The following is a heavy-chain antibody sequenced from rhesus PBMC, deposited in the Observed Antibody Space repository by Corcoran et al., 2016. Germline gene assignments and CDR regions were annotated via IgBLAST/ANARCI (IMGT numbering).Heavy chain of an antibody. D-gene: IGHD5-12*01. V-gene: IGHV4-127*01. Sequence: QVQLQESGPGLVKPSETLSLTCAVSGYSISSGYGWGWIRQHPGKGLEWIGQIYGGTGSTYYNHSLKSRVTVSKDTSKNQFSLKLSSVTAADTAVYYCARDRDTALDYWGQGVLVTVSS. CDR1: GYSISSGYG. CDR2: IYGGTGST. CDR3: ARDRDTALDY. J-gene: IGHJ4*01.